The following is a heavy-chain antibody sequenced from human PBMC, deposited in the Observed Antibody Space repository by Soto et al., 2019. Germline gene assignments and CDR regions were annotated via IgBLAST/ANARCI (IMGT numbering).Heavy chain of an antibody. CDR1: GFTFSSYA. Sequence: GGSLRLSCAASGFTFSSYAMSWVRQATGKGLEWVSAISGSGGSTYYADSVKGRFTISRDNSKNTLYLQMNSLRAEDTAVYYCAKDGVDSSSSDYWGQGTLVTVSS. CDR3: AKDGVDSSSSDY. V-gene: IGHV3-23*01. J-gene: IGHJ4*02. D-gene: IGHD6-6*01. CDR2: ISGSGGST.